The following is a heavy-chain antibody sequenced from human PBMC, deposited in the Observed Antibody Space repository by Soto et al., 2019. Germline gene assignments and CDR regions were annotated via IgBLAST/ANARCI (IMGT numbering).Heavy chain of an antibody. CDR3: AREYSSRVKWFGELLDNYYYGMDV. CDR1: GGSISSSSYY. J-gene: IGHJ6*02. CDR2: IYYSGST. D-gene: IGHD3-10*01. V-gene: IGHV4-39*02. Sequence: PSETLSLTCTVSGGSISSSSYYWGWIRQPPGKGLEWIGSIYYSGSTYYNPSLKSRVTISVDTSKNQFSLKLSSVTAADTAVYYCAREYSSRVKWFGELLDNYYYGMDVWGQGTTVTVFS.